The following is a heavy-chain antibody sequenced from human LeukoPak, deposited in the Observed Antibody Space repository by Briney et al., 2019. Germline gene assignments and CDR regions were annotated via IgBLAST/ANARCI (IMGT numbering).Heavy chain of an antibody. Sequence: PGGSLRLSCAASGFTFSSYWMSWVRQAPGKGLEWVANIKQDGSEKYYVDSVKGRFTISRDNAKNSLYLQMNSLRAEDTAVYYCARDKHYYDSSGYFYNWFDPWGQGTLVTVSS. J-gene: IGHJ5*02. D-gene: IGHD3-22*01. CDR3: ARDKHYYDSSGYFYNWFDP. V-gene: IGHV3-7*01. CDR1: GFTFSSYW. CDR2: IKQDGSEK.